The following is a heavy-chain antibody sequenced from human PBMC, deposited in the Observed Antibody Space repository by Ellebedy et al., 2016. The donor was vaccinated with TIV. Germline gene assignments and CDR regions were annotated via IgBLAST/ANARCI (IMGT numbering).Heavy chain of an antibody. Sequence: PGGSLRLSCAASGFTFSTYSLNWVRQAPGKGLEWVSSISTITNYADSVRGRFTISSDNAKNSLYLQMIRLKAEDTAVYYCSRGGGCGGGTCYYPDFWGQGTLVTVSS. CDR2: ISTIT. CDR3: SRGGGCGGGTCYYPDF. J-gene: IGHJ4*02. V-gene: IGHV3-21*01. CDR1: GFTFSTYS. D-gene: IGHD2-15*01.